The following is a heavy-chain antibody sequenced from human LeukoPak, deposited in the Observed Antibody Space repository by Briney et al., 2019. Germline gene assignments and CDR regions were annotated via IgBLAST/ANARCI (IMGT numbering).Heavy chain of an antibody. CDR1: GYTFTSYG. J-gene: IGHJ6*03. D-gene: IGHD3-3*01. CDR2: ISAYNGNT. CDR3: ARVVGTPYYDFWSGSYYMDV. Sequence: ASVKVSCKASGYTFTSYGISWVRQAPRQGPEWMGWISAYNGNTNYAQKLQGRVTMATDTSTSTAYMELRSLRSDDTAVYYCARVVGTPYYDFWSGSYYMDVWGKGTTVTVSS. V-gene: IGHV1-18*01.